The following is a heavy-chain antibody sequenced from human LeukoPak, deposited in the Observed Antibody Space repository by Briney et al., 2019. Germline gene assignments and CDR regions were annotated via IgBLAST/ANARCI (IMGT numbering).Heavy chain of an antibody. D-gene: IGHD3-10*01. CDR2: IYSGGST. CDR3: ARDQIRRRFGELLRAPYYYYYGMDV. Sequence: GGSLRLSCAASGFTVSSNYMSWVRQAPGKGLEWVSVIYSGGSTYYADSVKGRFTISRDNSKNTLYLQMNSLRAEDTAVYYCARDQIRRRFGELLRAPYYYYYGMDVWGQGTTVTVSS. CDR1: GFTVSSNY. J-gene: IGHJ6*02. V-gene: IGHV3-53*01.